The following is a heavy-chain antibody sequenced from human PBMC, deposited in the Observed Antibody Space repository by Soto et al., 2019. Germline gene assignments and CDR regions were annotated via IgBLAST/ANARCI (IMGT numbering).Heavy chain of an antibody. CDR1: GYSFTSYW. D-gene: IGHD4-17*01. V-gene: IGHV5-51*01. CDR2: IYPGDSDT. J-gene: IGHJ3*02. Sequence: PGESLKISCKGSGYSFTSYWIGWVRQMPGKGLEWMGIIYPGDSDTRYSPSFQGQVTISADKSISTAYLQWSSLKASDTAMYYCARFCTVTTLFDGCAFDSWGQGIRVTVAS. CDR3: ARFCTVTTLFDGCAFDS.